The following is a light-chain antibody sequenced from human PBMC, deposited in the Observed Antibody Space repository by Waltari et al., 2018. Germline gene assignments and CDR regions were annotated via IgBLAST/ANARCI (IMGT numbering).Light chain of an antibody. J-gene: IGKJ1*01. V-gene: IGKV3-20*01. CDR1: QSVSRY. CDR2: DAS. CDR3: QKYGRLPAT. Sequence: EIVLTQSPGTLSLSLGERATLSCRASQSVSRYLAWYQQKPGQAPRLLIYDASTRATGIPDRFSGSGSGTDFSLTISRLEPEDFAVYYCQKYGRLPATFGQGTKVEIK.